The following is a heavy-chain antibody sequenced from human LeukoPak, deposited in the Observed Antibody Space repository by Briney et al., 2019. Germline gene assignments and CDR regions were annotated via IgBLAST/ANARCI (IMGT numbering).Heavy chain of an antibody. CDR2: ISSDGSNK. Sequence: GGSLRLSCAASGFTFSSYAMHWVRQAPGKGLEWVAVISSDGSNKFYADSVKGRFTISRDSSQNTLNLQMNSLRAEDTAAYYCARGRYSVGSSSGYYYYYMDVWGKGTTVTVSS. CDR3: ARGRYSVGSSSGYYYYYMDV. D-gene: IGHD6-6*01. V-gene: IGHV3-30-3*01. J-gene: IGHJ6*03. CDR1: GFTFSSYA.